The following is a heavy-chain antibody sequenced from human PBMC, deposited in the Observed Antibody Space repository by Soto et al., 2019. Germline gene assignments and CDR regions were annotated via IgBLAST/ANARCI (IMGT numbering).Heavy chain of an antibody. D-gene: IGHD6-6*01. CDR3: ARYTSGSDYYYGLDV. J-gene: IGHJ6*02. CDR1: GGSVNSDNYY. Sequence: QVQLQESGPGLVKPSETLSLTCTVSGGSVNSDNYYWSWIRQPPGKGLEWIGYIYHSGSTNYNPSLKSRVTILVDTSKNQFSLKLSSVTAADTAVYYCARYTSGSDYYYGLDVWGQGTTVTVSS. CDR2: IYHSGST. V-gene: IGHV4-61*01.